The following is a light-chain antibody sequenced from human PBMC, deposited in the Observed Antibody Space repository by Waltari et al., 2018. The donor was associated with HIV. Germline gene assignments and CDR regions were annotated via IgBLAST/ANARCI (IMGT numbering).Light chain of an antibody. J-gene: IGLJ1*01. CDR2: NDK. Sequence: SYELTQPPSVSVSPGQTARVTCSGDAFPSQYAAWLQQKPGQAPILIIYNDKERPQGIPERCSGSKSGTTATLTISGVQTEDEADYYGQSADNNYSPPVFGPGTKVTVL. CDR3: QSADNNYSPPV. V-gene: IGLV3-25*03. CDR1: AFPSQY.